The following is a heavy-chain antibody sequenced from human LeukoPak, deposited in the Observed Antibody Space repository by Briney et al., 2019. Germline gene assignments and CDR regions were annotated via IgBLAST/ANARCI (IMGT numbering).Heavy chain of an antibody. J-gene: IGHJ5*02. CDR2: IRGGGGST. CDR1: GFTFDDYA. CDR3: AKDLGPSGAAWFDP. D-gene: IGHD2-15*01. V-gene: IGHV3-43*02. Sequence: GGSLRLSCAASGFTFDDYAMHWVRQAPGKGLEWVSLIRGGGGSTYYAESVKGRFTISRDNNKNSLYLQLNSLRTEDTAFYYCAKDLGPSGAAWFDPWGQGTLVTVSS.